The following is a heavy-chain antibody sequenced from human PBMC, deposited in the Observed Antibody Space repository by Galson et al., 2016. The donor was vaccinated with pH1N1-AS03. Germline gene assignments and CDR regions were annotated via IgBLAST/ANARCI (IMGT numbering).Heavy chain of an antibody. J-gene: IGHJ6*03. CDR3: ARQGDTSMVTDYHYYHMDV. Sequence: SETLSLTCIVADDSIRSSLYYWGWIRQSTGKGLEWFGSMDHSGSSYYNPSLQSRVTMSVDLSKRHFSLKLTSVTAVDTGVYYCARQGDTSMVTDYHYYHMDVWGKGTTVTVSS. CDR2: MDHSGSS. D-gene: IGHD5-18*01. V-gene: IGHV4-39*01. CDR1: DDSIRSSLYY.